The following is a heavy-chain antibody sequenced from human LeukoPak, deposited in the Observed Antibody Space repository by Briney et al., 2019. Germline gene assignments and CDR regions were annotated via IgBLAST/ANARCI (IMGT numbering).Heavy chain of an antibody. CDR3: ARGSGSYFY. CDR2: IIPIFGTA. J-gene: IGHJ4*02. V-gene: IGHV1-69*13. D-gene: IGHD1-26*01. Sequence: SVTVSCKASGYTFTGYYMHWVRQAPGQGLEWMGGIIPIFGTANYAQKFQGRVTITADESTSTAYMELSSLRSEDTAVCYCARGSGSYFYWGQGTLVTVSS. CDR1: GYTFTGYY.